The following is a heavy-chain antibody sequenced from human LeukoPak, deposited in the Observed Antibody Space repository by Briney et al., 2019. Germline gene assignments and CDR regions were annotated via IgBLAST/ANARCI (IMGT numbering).Heavy chain of an antibody. V-gene: IGHV3-30*18. D-gene: IGHD4-23*01. CDR3: AKDDYGGNIDY. J-gene: IGHJ4*02. Sequence: GRSLRLSCAASGFTFSSYGMHWVRQAPGEGLEWVAVISYDGSNKYYADSVKGRFTISRDNSKNTLYLQMNSLRAEDTAVYYCAKDDYGGNIDYWGQGTLVTVSS. CDR1: GFTFSSYG. CDR2: ISYDGSNK.